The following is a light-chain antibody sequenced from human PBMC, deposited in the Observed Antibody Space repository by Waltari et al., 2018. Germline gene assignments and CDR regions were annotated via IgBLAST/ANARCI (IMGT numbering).Light chain of an antibody. J-gene: IGKJ2*01. Sequence: VMDQSPPSLSVTLGQPASIPCTSSERVVYSDGNTYLTWYHQGPGQSPRRLIYRVSNRDSGVPNRFSGSGSDTHFTQTISRVESEDIGLYYCMQGKEWPYTFGLGTKLQI. CDR3: MQGKEWPYT. V-gene: IGKV2-30*01. CDR1: ERVVYSDGNTY. CDR2: RVS.